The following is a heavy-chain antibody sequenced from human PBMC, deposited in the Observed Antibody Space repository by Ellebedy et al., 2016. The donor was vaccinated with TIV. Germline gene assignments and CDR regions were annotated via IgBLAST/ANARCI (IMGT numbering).Heavy chain of an antibody. J-gene: IGHJ4*02. CDR1: GGSISSYY. D-gene: IGHD1-26*01. CDR2: IYYSGST. Sequence: MPSETLSLTCTVSGGSISSYYWGWIRQPPGKGLEWIGSIYYSGSTYYNPSLKSRVTISVDTSKNQFSLKLSSVTAADTAVYYCARSPQWELLEYYFDYWGQGTLVTVSS. CDR3: ARSPQWELLEYYFDY. V-gene: IGHV4-39*07.